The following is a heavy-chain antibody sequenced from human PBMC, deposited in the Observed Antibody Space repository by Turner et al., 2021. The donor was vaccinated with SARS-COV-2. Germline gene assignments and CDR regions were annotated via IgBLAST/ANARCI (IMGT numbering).Heavy chain of an antibody. D-gene: IGHD3-16*01. J-gene: IGHJ4*02. CDR1: GFTFSSYA. Sequence: VQLVESGGGLVKPGGSLRLSCAASGFTFSSYAMHWVRQAPGKGLEWVALISYDGSNKYYADSVKGRFTISRDNSKSTLYLQMNSLRAEDTAVYYCARDGGGMLRTWGQGTLVTVSS. CDR3: ARDGGGMLRT. CDR2: ISYDGSNK. V-gene: IGHV3-30-3*01.